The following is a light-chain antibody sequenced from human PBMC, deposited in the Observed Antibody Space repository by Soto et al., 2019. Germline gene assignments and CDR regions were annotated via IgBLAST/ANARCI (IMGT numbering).Light chain of an antibody. J-gene: IGKJ1*01. CDR3: QQYGDLPWT. CDR2: GAS. V-gene: IGKV3-20*01. CDR1: QIVSTNY. Sequence: ELVLTQSPGTLSLSPGERSTLSCRASQIVSTNYLAWYQQKPGQAPRLLIYGASTRANDIPARFSGSGSGTEFTLTIDRLESEDFAVYFCQQYGDLPWTFGQGTTGDIK.